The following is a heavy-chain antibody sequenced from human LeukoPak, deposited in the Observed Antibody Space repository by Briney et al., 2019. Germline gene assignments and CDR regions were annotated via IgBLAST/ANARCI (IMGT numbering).Heavy chain of an antibody. CDR2: IYYNGNT. V-gene: IGHV4-59*01. CDR1: DGSINSYY. Sequence: ASETLSLTCSVSDGSINSYYWNWIRRPPGRGLEWIGYIYYNGNTNYSPSLKSRVTMSVDTSKNLFSLKVSSVTAADTAVYYCARGRSNYYGMDVWGQGTTVTVSS. CDR3: ARGRSNYYGMDV. J-gene: IGHJ6*02. D-gene: IGHD1-26*01.